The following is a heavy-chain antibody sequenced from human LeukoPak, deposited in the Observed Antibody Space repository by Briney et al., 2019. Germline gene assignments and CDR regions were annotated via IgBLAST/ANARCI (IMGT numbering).Heavy chain of an antibody. CDR2: INPSGGST. J-gene: IGHJ4*02. V-gene: IGHV1-46*01. Sequence: ASVKVSCKASGYTFTSYYMHWVRQAPGQGLEWMGIINPSGGSTSYAQKFQGRVTMTRDMSTSTVCMELSSLRSEDTAVYYCARGGDVLRFLEWLSYFDYWGQGTLVTVSS. CDR3: ARGGDVLRFLEWLSYFDY. D-gene: IGHD3-3*01. CDR1: GYTFTSYY.